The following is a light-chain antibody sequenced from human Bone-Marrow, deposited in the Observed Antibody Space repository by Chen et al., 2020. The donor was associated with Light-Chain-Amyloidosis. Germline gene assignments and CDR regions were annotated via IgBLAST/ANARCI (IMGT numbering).Light chain of an antibody. V-gene: IGKV3-20*01. CDR3: QQYGTSPLT. CDR1: RTISSNY. CDR2: GSS. Sequence: EIVLTQSPGTLSLSPGEGANLSCRASRTISSNYLTWYQQKFGQAPRLLIYGSSSRATGIPDRFTGGGSGTDFTLTINRLEPEDFAMYYCQQYGTSPLTFGGGTKVEIK. J-gene: IGKJ4*01.